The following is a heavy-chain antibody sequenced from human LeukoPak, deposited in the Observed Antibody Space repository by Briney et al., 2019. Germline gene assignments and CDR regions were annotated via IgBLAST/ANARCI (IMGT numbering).Heavy chain of an antibody. CDR1: GGSFSGYY. Sequence: SETLSLTCAVYGGSFSGYYWSWIRQPPGKGLEWIGEINHSGSTNYNPSLKSRVTISVDTSKNQFSLKLSSVTAADTAVYYCARGVRQYYYDSSGYHGYWGQGTLVTVSS. J-gene: IGHJ4*02. CDR2: INHSGST. CDR3: ARGVRQYYYDSSGYHGY. V-gene: IGHV4-34*01. D-gene: IGHD3-22*01.